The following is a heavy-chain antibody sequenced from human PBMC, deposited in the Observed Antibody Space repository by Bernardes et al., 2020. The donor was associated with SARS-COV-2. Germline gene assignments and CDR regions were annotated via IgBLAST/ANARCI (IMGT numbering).Heavy chain of an antibody. CDR3: ARDFDQYGSGTYHL. J-gene: IGHJ5*02. D-gene: IGHD3-10*01. CDR1: GFNFRSYN. CDR2: ISSNSDYI. Sequence: GGSLILSCVASGFNFRSYNMNWVRQAPGQGLEWVSSISSNSDYIYYTDSLKGRFTISRHNAKNSLFLDMHSLRADDTAVYYCARDFDQYGSGTYHLWGQGTLVTVST. V-gene: IGHV3-21*04.